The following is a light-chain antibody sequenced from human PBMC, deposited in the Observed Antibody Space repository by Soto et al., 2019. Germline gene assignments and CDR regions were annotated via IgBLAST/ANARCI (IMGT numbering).Light chain of an antibody. CDR3: RRSIKWTIA. J-gene: IGKJ5*01. Sequence: EIVLTQSPGTLSLSPVERATLSCRASPSVSGSNLAWYQQKPGQPLRLFQYGACTRATGAPASGSGSGTGTAFTLTSRRLEPAEASVYYRRRSIKWTIAFGQGTRLEIK. CDR2: GAC. CDR1: PSVSGSN. V-gene: IGKV3D-20*02.